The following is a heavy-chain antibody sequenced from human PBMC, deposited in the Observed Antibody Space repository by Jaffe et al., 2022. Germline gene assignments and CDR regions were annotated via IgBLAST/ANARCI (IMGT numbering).Heavy chain of an antibody. CDR3: AKDQNIVVVPAATYYYYYYMDV. Sequence: QVQLVESGGGVVQPGGSLRLSCAASGFTFSSYGMHWVRQAPGKGLEWVAFIRYDGSNKYYADSVKGRFTISRDNSKNTLYLQMNSLRAEDTAVYYCAKDQNIVVVPAATYYYYYYMDVWGKGTTVTVSS. CDR1: GFTFSSYG. D-gene: IGHD2-2*01. V-gene: IGHV3-30*02. CDR2: IRYDGSNK. J-gene: IGHJ6*03.